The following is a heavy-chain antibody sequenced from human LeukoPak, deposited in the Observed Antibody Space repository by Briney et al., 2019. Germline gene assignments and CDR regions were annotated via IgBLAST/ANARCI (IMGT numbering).Heavy chain of an antibody. V-gene: IGHV1-2*02. CDR2: INLNSGGT. J-gene: IGHJ4*02. CDR1: GYTFTDYY. D-gene: IGHD2-15*01. CDR3: ARDAGYCTGGSCWYFDH. Sequence: ASVTVSCKASGYTFTDYYMHWVRQAPGQGLEWMGWINLNSGGTNFAQRFQGRVTMIRDTSISTAYMDLSRLISDDTAVYYCARDAGYCTGGSCWYFDHWGQGTLVTVSS.